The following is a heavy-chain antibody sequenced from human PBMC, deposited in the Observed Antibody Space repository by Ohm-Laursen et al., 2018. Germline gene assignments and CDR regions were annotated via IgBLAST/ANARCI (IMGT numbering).Heavy chain of an antibody. CDR2: ISSSDTTI. Sequence: SLRLSCAASGFTFSAYYMSWIRQAPGKGLEWISYISSSDTTIYYADSVKGRFTISRDNAKNSLYLQMNSLRAEDTAVYYCARPNINWGQGTLVTVSS. D-gene: IGHD2/OR15-2a*01. J-gene: IGHJ4*02. CDR1: GFTFSAYY. CDR3: ARPNIN. V-gene: IGHV3-11*01.